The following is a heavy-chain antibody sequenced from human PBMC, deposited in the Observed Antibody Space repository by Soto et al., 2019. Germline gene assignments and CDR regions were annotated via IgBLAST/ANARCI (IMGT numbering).Heavy chain of an antibody. CDR1: GYSITNNG. Sequence: QVRLVQSGGGVVQPGRSLTLSCAASGYSITNNGTHWVRQAPGKGLEWVALIWAHGTDQYYADSVKGRFTVSRDTSTNTVYLQMNSLRAEDTARYYCGKDIRSGSIDYWGQGTLVTVSS. D-gene: IGHD1-1*01. J-gene: IGHJ4*02. CDR2: IWAHGTDQ. V-gene: IGHV3-33*06. CDR3: GKDIRSGSIDY.